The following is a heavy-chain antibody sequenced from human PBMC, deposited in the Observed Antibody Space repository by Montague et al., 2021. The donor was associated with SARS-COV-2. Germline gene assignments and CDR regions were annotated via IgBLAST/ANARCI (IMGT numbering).Heavy chain of an antibody. D-gene: IGHD3-22*01. Sequence: SETLSLTCTVSGGSISSSGYYWGWIRQPPGKGLEWIGSIYYSGSTYYNPSLKSRVTISVETSKNQFSLKLSAVTAEDTAVYYWARFPTSYYYDSKAAPAAPDAFDIWGQGTMATVSS. CDR1: GGSISSSGYY. V-gene: IGHV4-39*01. CDR3: ARFPTSYYYDSKAAPAAPDAFDI. J-gene: IGHJ3*02. CDR2: IYYSGST.